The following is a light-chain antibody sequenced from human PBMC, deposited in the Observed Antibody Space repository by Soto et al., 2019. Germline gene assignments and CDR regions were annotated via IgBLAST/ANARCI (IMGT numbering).Light chain of an antibody. Sequence: EIVLTQSPGTLSLSPGERATLSCRAGQTVSSTYLAWYQQKPGQAPRLVIYGASSRATGIPDRFSGRGSGTDFSLTISRLEPEDFAVYYCQQYGISPFTFGPGTRVDIK. CDR1: QTVSSTY. CDR2: GAS. CDR3: QQYGISPFT. J-gene: IGKJ3*01. V-gene: IGKV3-20*01.